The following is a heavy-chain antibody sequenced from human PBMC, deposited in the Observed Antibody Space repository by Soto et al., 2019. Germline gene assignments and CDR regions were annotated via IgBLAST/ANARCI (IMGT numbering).Heavy chain of an antibody. J-gene: IGHJ6*03. Sequence: SETLSLTCTVSGGSISSYYWSWIRQPPGKGLEWIGYIYYSGSTNYNPSLKSRVTISVDTSKNQFSLKLSSVTAADTAVYYCARMGEYQLLGDYYYYYMDVWGKGTMVTVSS. CDR3: ARMGEYQLLGDYYYYYMDV. V-gene: IGHV4-59*08. CDR1: GGSISSYY. CDR2: IYYSGST. D-gene: IGHD2-2*01.